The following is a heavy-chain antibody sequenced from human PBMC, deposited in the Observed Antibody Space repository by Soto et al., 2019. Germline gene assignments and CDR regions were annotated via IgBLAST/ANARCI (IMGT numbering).Heavy chain of an antibody. J-gene: IGHJ4*02. Sequence: EVQLVESGGGLVKPGGSLRLSCAASGFTFSNAWMSWVRQSPGKGLEWVGRIKSKTDGGTTDYAATVKGRFTISRDDTKKTVYLKMNSLRTEDTAVYYCTTGRSSSWDDYWGQGSLVTVSS. CDR3: TTGRSSSWDDY. CDR1: GFTFSNAW. V-gene: IGHV3-15*01. CDR2: IKSKTDGGTT. D-gene: IGHD6-13*01.